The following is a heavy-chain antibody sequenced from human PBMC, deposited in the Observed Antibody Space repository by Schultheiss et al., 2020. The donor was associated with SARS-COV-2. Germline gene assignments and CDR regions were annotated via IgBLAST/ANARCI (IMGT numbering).Heavy chain of an antibody. Sequence: SETLSLTCTVSGGSISSGDYYWSWIRQPPGKGLEWIGYIYYSGSTYYNPSLKSRVTISVDTSKNQFSLKLSSVTAADTAVYYCARDRTLYGDYVPYYYGMDVWGQGTTVTVSS. D-gene: IGHD4-17*01. CDR1: GGSISSGDYY. CDR3: ARDRTLYGDYVPYYYGMDV. J-gene: IGHJ6*02. CDR2: IYYSGST. V-gene: IGHV4-30-4*02.